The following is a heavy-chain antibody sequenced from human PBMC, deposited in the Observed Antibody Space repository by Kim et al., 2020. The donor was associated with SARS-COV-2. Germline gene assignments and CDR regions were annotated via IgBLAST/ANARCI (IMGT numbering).Heavy chain of an antibody. CDR3: ARHDPYYYDPLTYDY. D-gene: IGHD3-22*01. J-gene: IGHJ4*02. V-gene: IGHV5-51*01. Sequence: PSFQGQVTISADKSISTAYLQWSSLKASDTAMYYCARHDPYYYDPLTYDYWGQGTLVTVSS.